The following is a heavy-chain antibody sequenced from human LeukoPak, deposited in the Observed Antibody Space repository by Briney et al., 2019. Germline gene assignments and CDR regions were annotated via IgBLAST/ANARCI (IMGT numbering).Heavy chain of an antibody. Sequence: GGSLRLSCEASGFTFTTYSMTWVRQAPGKGLEWVSIISSGSSAIFSADALKGRFTISRDNSKDTLYLQMNSLRAEDTAVYYCATVGLGLDCSGGNCYSYYYYYMDVWGKGTTVTVSS. CDR3: ATVGLGLDCSGGNCYSYYYYYMDV. V-gene: IGHV3-21*01. D-gene: IGHD2-15*01. J-gene: IGHJ6*03. CDR2: ISSGSSAI. CDR1: GFTFTTYS.